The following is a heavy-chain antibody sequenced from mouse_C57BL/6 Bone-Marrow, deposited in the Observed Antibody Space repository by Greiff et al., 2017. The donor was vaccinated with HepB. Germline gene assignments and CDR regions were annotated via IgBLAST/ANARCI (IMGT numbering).Heavy chain of an antibody. Sequence: EVMLVESGPGMVKPSQSLSLTCTVPGYSITSGYDWHWIRHFPGNKLEWMGYISYSGSTNYNPSLKSRISITHDTSKNHFFLKLNSVTTEDTATYYCARGYAYYAMDYWGQGTSVTVSS. D-gene: IGHD1-1*01. J-gene: IGHJ4*01. V-gene: IGHV3-1*01. CDR1: GYSITSGYD. CDR3: ARGYAYYAMDY. CDR2: ISYSGST.